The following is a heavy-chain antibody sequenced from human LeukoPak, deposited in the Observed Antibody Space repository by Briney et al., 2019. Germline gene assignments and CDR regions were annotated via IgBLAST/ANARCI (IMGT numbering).Heavy chain of an antibody. J-gene: IGHJ4*02. V-gene: IGHV3-23*01. CDR1: GFTFSSYA. D-gene: IGHD3-22*01. Sequence: GGSLRLSCAASGFTFSSYAMSWVRQAPGKGLEWVSAISGSGGSTYYADSVKGQFTISRDNSKSTLYLQMNSLRAEDTAVYYCAKDHYYDSSGSAPGYWGQGTLVTVSS. CDR2: ISGSGGST. CDR3: AKDHYYDSSGSAPGY.